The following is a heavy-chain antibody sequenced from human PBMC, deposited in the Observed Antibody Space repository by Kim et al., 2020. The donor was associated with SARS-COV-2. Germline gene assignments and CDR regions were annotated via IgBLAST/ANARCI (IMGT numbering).Heavy chain of an antibody. CDR2: ISYDGSNK. CDR3: AIDRSSLVSDAFDI. J-gene: IGHJ3*02. CDR1: GFTFSSYG. Sequence: GGSLRLSCAASGFTFSSYGMHWVRQAPGKGLEWVAFISYDGSNKYYADSVKGRFTISRANSKNTLYLQMNSMRAEDTAVYYCAIDRSSLVSDAFDIWGQGTMVTVSS. D-gene: IGHD1-26*01. V-gene: IGHV3-30*03.